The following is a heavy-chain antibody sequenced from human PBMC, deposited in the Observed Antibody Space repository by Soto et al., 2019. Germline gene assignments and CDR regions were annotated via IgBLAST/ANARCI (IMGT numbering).Heavy chain of an antibody. CDR2: IIPIFGTA. J-gene: IGHJ6*02. CDR1: GGTFSSYA. Sequence: SVKVSCKASGGTFSSYAISWVRQAPGQGLEWMGGIIPIFGTANYAQKFQGRVTITADESTSTAYMERSSLRSEDTAVYYCARSGSVYYYYYYGMDVWGQGTTVTVSS. CDR3: ARSGSVYYYYYYGMDV. D-gene: IGHD1-1*01. V-gene: IGHV1-69*13.